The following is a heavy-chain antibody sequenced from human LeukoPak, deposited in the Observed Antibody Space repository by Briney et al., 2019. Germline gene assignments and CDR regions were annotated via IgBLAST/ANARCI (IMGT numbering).Heavy chain of an antibody. CDR3: ARVLSHGTYYYGSGSYGSDY. Sequence: ASVKVSCKASGYTFTGYYMHWVRQAPGQGLEWMGWINPNSGGTNYAQKFQGRVTMTRDTSISKAYMELSRLRSDDTAVYYCARVLSHGTYYYGSGSYGSDYWGQGTLVTVSS. D-gene: IGHD3-10*01. CDR1: GYTFTGYY. J-gene: IGHJ4*02. V-gene: IGHV1-2*02. CDR2: INPNSGGT.